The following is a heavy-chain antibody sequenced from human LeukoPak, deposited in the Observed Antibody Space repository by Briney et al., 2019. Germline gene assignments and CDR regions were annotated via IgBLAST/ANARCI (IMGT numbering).Heavy chain of an antibody. CDR3: ARGRAAGTFLSLDAFDI. Sequence: GGSLRLSCAASGFTFSRYAIHWVRQAPGKGLEWVTVISFDGSDKYYADSVKGRFTISRDNSQNTVYLQMSSLRAEDTAVYLCARGRAAGTFLSLDAFDIWGQGTMVTVSS. V-gene: IGHV3-30*04. CDR2: ISFDGSDK. D-gene: IGHD3-10*01. CDR1: GFTFSRYA. J-gene: IGHJ3*02.